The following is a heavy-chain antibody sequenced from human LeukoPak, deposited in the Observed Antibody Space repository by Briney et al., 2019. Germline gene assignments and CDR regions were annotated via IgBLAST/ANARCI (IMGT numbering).Heavy chain of an antibody. Sequence: VSPGGSLRLSCAASGFTFSSYSMSWVRRAPGKGLEGVSYISASSSTIYYADSVKGRFTISRDNAKNSLYLQMNSLRAEDTAVYYCARSHNWGAGDFDCWGQGTLVTVSS. CDR3: ARSHNWGAGDFDC. CDR2: ISASSSTI. V-gene: IGHV3-48*04. CDR1: GFTFSSYS. J-gene: IGHJ4*02. D-gene: IGHD7-27*01.